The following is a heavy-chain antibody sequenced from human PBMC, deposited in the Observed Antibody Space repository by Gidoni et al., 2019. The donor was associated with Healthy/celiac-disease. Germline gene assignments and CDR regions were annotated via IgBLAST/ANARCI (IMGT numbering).Heavy chain of an antibody. V-gene: IGHV3-21*01. CDR3: ARDSKEWELRYFDY. CDR2: ISSSSSYI. CDR1: GFTLSSYS. J-gene: IGHJ4*02. Sequence: EVQLVESGGGLVKPGGSLRLSCAASGFTLSSYSMNWVRQAPGKGLEWVSSISSSSSYIYYADSVKGRFTISRDNAKNSLYLQMNSLRAEDTAVYYCARDSKEWELRYFDYWGQGTLVTVSS. D-gene: IGHD1-26*01.